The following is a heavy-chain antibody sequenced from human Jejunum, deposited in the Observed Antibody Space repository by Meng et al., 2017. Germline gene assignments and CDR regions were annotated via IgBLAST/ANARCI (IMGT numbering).Heavy chain of an antibody. Sequence: GESLKISCATSGFTFSSHAMDWVRQAPGKGLEWLSYISRSGDLIYYADSVKGGFTISRDSATDSLYLQMNSLRADDTAVYYCVRDGNCAGNHDYWGQGTLVTVSS. CDR2: ISRSGDLI. V-gene: IGHV3-48*03. D-gene: IGHD1-14*01. J-gene: IGHJ4*02. CDR3: VRDGNCAGNHDY. CDR1: GFTFSSHA.